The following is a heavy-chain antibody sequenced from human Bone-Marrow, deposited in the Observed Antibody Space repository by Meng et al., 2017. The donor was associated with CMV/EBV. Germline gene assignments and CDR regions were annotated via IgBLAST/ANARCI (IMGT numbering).Heavy chain of an antibody. V-gene: IGHV1-24*01. Sequence: SGYSLTKLSIHWVRQAPGTGLEWMGAFDPEDGETISAQKFQGRVTMTEDTSTDTAYMDLRSLRSEDAAVYFCATAWYYERSAYFKYWGQGTPVTVSS. D-gene: IGHD3-22*01. CDR2: FDPEDGET. CDR3: ATAWYYERSAYFKY. J-gene: IGHJ4*02. CDR1: GYSLTKLS.